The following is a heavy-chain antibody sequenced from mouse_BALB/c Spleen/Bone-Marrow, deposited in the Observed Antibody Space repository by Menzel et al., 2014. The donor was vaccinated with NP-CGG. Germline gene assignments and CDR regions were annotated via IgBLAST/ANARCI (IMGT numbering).Heavy chain of an antibody. V-gene: IGHV1-9*01. CDR1: GYTFSSYW. D-gene: IGHD2-3*01. Sequence: VQLQQSGAELMKPGASVKISCKATGYTFSSYWIDWVKQRPGHGLEWIGEILPGSGSTNYNEKFKGKATFTADTSSNTAYMQLSSLTSEDSAVYYCARVSDGYYSYWYFDVWGAGTTVTVSS. J-gene: IGHJ1*01. CDR2: ILPGSGST. CDR3: ARVSDGYYSYWYFDV.